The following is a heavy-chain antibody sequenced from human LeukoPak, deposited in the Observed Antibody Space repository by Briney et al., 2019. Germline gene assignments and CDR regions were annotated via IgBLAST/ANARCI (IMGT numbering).Heavy chain of an antibody. CDR2: ISGSGGST. CDR1: GFTFSSHA. Sequence: GGSLRLSCAASGFTFSSHAMSWDRQAPGKGLELVSAISGSGGSTYYADSVKGRFTISRDNSKNTLYLQMNSLRAEDTAVYYCAKDLWFGELLYRLSGDYWGQGTLVTVSS. D-gene: IGHD3-10*01. CDR3: AKDLWFGELLYRLSGDY. V-gene: IGHV3-23*01. J-gene: IGHJ4*02.